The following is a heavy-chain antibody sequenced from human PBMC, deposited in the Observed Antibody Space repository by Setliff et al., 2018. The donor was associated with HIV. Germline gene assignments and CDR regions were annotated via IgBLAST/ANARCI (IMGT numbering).Heavy chain of an antibody. CDR2: IYYSAST. Sequence: PSETLSLTCTVSGGSISSSSYYWGWIRQPPGKGLEWIGSIYYSASTYSNPSLKSRVTISADTSKNQISLKLNSVTAADTAVYYCARGIGPLPNWENFYYSMDVWGKGTTVTVSS. CDR3: ARGIGPLPNWENFYYSMDV. V-gene: IGHV4-39*01. D-gene: IGHD1-26*01. CDR1: GGSISSSSYY. J-gene: IGHJ6*03.